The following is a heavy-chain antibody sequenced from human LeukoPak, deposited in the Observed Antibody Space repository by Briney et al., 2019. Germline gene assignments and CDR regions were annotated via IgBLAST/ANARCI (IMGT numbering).Heavy chain of an antibody. CDR2: IRYDGSNK. V-gene: IGHV3-30*02. J-gene: IGHJ3*02. CDR1: GFTFSSYG. CDR3: ANPYYYDSSGSPRRGAFDI. Sequence: PGGSLRLSCAASGFTFSSYGMHWVRQAPGKGLEWVAFIRYDGSNKYYADSVKGRFTISRDNSKNTLYLQMNSLRAEDTAVYYCANPYYYDSSGSPRRGAFDIWGQGTMVTVSS. D-gene: IGHD3-22*01.